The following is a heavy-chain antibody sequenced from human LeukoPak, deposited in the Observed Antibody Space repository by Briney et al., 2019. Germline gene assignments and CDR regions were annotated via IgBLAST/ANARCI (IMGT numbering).Heavy chain of an antibody. Sequence: GRSLRLSCAASGFTFSSYAMHWVRQAPGKGLEWVAVISYDGSNKYYADSVKGRFTISRDNSKNTLYLQMNSLRAEDTAVYYCARAWTRVVSYYYYGMDVWGQGTTVTASS. J-gene: IGHJ6*02. V-gene: IGHV3-30-3*01. D-gene: IGHD2-2*01. CDR2: ISYDGSNK. CDR3: ARAWTRVVSYYYYGMDV. CDR1: GFTFSSYA.